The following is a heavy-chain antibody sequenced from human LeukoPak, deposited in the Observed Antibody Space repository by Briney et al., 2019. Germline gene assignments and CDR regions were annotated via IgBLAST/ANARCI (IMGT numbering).Heavy chain of an antibody. Sequence: GASLKISCKGSGYSFTSYWIGWVRQMPGKGLEWMGIIYPGDSDTRYSPSFQGQVTISADKSISTAYLQWSSLKASDTAMYYCARRTSAYCGGDCYSFDYWGQGTLVTVSS. V-gene: IGHV5-51*01. CDR2: IYPGDSDT. CDR1: GYSFTSYW. D-gene: IGHD2-21*02. CDR3: ARRTSAYCGGDCYSFDY. J-gene: IGHJ4*02.